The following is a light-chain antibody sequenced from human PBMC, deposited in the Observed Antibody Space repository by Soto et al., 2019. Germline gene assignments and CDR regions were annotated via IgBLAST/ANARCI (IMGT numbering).Light chain of an antibody. Sequence: QSVLTQPRSVSGSPGQSVTISCTGTNSDVGGYNYVSWYQQHPGKAPKLMIYDVNKRPSGVPDRFSGSKSGNTASLTISGLQAEDEADYYCCSYVSPYTQGFGGGTKLTVL. CDR2: DVN. CDR1: NSDVGGYNY. CDR3: CSYVSPYTQG. J-gene: IGLJ2*01. V-gene: IGLV2-11*01.